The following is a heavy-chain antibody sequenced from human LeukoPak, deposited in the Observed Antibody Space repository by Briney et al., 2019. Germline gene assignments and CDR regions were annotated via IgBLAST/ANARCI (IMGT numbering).Heavy chain of an antibody. J-gene: IGHJ4*02. CDR2: IKQDGSEK. D-gene: IGHD6-13*01. V-gene: IGHV3-7*05. Sequence: HAGGSLRLSCAASAFTFSSHWMTWVRQAPGKGLEWVANIKQDGSEKYYVDSVKGRFTISRDNARNSLSLQMNSLGAEDTAVYYCARRGTSSSWGHFDYWGQGTLVTVSS. CDR3: ARRGTSSSWGHFDY. CDR1: AFTFSSHW.